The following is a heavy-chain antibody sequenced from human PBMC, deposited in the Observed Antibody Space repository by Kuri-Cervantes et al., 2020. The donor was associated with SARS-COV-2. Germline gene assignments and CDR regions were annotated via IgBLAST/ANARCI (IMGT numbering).Heavy chain of an antibody. CDR2: INHSGST. Sequence: ESLKISCAASGFTFSNAWMNWVRQAPGKGLEWIGEINHSGSTNYNPSLKTRVTISVNTSKNQFSLKLSSVTAADTAVYYCARVGAGVCSSASCYSRAFDYWGQGTLVTVSS. CDR3: ARVGAGVCSSASCYSRAFDY. V-gene: IGHV4-34*01. D-gene: IGHD2-2*02. CDR1: GFTFSNAW. J-gene: IGHJ4*02.